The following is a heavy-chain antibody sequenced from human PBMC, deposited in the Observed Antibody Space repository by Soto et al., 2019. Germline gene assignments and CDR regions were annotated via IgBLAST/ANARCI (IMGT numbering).Heavy chain of an antibody. CDR2: ISFDEKNK. J-gene: IGHJ6*02. V-gene: IGHV3-30*18. D-gene: IGHD6-19*01. Sequence: QVQLVESGGGVVQPGRSLRLSCEASGFSFRTYGMHWVRQAPGKGLELVALISFDEKNKSYVDSVKGRFTISRETSKNTMFLEMNSLRLEDTAVYYCAKDRQGAVAAFYYYGMDVWGQGTTVTVSS. CDR3: AKDRQGAVAAFYYYGMDV. CDR1: GFSFRTYG.